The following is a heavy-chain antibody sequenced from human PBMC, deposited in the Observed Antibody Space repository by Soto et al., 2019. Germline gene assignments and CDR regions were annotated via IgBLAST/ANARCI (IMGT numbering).Heavy chain of an antibody. CDR1: GFTFSSYA. CDR3: ARDGAMATITSYFDY. J-gene: IGHJ4*02. D-gene: IGHD5-12*01. V-gene: IGHV3-30-3*01. CDR2: ISYDGSNK. Sequence: WGSLRLSCAASGFTFSSYAMHWVRQAPGKGLEWVAVISYDGSNKYYADSVKGRFTISRDNSKNTLYLQMNSLRAEDTAVYYCARDGAMATITSYFDYWGQGTLVTVSS.